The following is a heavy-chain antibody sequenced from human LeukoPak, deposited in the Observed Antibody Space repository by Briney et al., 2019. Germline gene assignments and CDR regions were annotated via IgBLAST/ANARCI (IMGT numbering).Heavy chain of an antibody. Sequence: GGSLRLSCVASGFIFSSYSMNWVRQAPGKGLEWVSYISSSSGTIYYADSVKGRFTISRDNAKNSLYLQMNSLRAEDTAVYYCAKAIVAAVGDFDYWGQGTLVTVSS. CDR1: GFIFSSYS. D-gene: IGHD5-12*01. J-gene: IGHJ4*02. CDR3: AKAIVAAVGDFDY. CDR2: ISSSSGTI. V-gene: IGHV3-48*01.